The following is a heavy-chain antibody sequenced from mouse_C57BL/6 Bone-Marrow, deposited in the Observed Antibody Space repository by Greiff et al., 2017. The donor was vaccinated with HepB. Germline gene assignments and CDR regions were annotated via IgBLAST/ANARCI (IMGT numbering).Heavy chain of an antibody. D-gene: IGHD1-1*01. CDR1: GYAFSSYW. J-gene: IGHJ2*01. Sequence: QVQLQQSGAELVKPGASVKISCKASGYAFSSYWMNWVKQRSGQGLEWIGWFYPGSGSIKYNEKFKDKATLTADKSSSTVYMELSRLTSEDSAVYFCARHETTEFDYWGQGTTLTVSS. CDR2: FYPGSGSI. V-gene: IGHV1-62-2*01. CDR3: ARHETTEFDY.